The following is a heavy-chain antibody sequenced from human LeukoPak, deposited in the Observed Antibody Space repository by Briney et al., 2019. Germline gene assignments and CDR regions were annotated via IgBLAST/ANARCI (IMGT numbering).Heavy chain of an antibody. J-gene: IGHJ4*02. V-gene: IGHV4-59*08. Sequence: SETLSLTCTVSGGSISSYYWSWIRQPPGKGLEWIGYIYYSGSTNYNPSLKSRVTISVDTSKNQFSLKLSSVTAADTAVYYCARGFYYASGSCNFDYWGQGTLVTVSS. CDR2: IYYSGST. D-gene: IGHD3-10*01. CDR1: GGSISSYY. CDR3: ARGFYYASGSCNFDY.